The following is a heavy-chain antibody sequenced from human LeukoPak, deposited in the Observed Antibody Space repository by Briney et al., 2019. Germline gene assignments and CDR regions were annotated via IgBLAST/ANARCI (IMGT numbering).Heavy chain of an antibody. CDR3: AELGITMIGGV. D-gene: IGHD3-10*02. Sequence: GGSLRPSCAASGFTFSSYEMNWVRQAPGKGLEWVSYISSSGGTIYYADSGKGRFTISRDNAKNSLYLQMNSLSAEDTAVYYCAELGITMIGGVWGKGTTVTISS. V-gene: IGHV3-48*03. CDR2: ISSSGGTI. CDR1: GFTFSSYE. J-gene: IGHJ6*04.